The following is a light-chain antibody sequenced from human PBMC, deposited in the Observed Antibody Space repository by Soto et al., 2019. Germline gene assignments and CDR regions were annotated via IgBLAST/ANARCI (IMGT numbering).Light chain of an antibody. CDR3: HQSLGIPYT. J-gene: IGKJ2*01. CDR2: AAS. CDR1: QTISTY. V-gene: IGKV1-39*01. Sequence: DIQMTQSPSALSASVGDRVTITCRASQTISTYLNWYQQKPGKAPKLLIYAASTLQSGVPSRFSGGGSGTDFTLTISSLQPEDSEPYYGHQSLGIPYTFAQGTRLEIK.